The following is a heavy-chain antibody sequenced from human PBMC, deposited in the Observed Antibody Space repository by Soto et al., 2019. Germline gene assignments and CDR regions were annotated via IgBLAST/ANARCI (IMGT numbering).Heavy chain of an antibody. Sequence: SETLSLTCPHSGGSICDYYGSWIRQPPGKGLEWIGYIYYSGSTNYNPSLKSRVTISVDTSKNQFSLKLSSVTAADTAVYYCARDRVWFGEYYGIDAWGQGPTVTFSS. CDR1: GGSICDYY. J-gene: IGHJ6*02. D-gene: IGHD3-10*01. V-gene: IGHV4-59*01. CDR2: IYYSGST. CDR3: ARDRVWFGEYYGIDA.